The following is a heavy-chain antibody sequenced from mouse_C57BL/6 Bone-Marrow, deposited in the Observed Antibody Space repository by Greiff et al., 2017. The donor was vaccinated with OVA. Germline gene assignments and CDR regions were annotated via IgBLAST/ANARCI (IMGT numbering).Heavy chain of an antibody. CDR3: ARDYVGYFDY. CDR1: GFTFSSYA. D-gene: IGHD2-12*01. CDR2: ISDGGSYT. V-gene: IGHV5-4*01. J-gene: IGHJ2*01. Sequence: EVKVEESGGGLVKPGGSLKLSCAASGFTFSSYAMSWVRQTPEKRLEWVATISDGGSYTYYPDNVKGRFTISRDNAKNNLYLQMSHLKSEDTAMYYCARDYVGYFDYWGQGTTLTVSS.